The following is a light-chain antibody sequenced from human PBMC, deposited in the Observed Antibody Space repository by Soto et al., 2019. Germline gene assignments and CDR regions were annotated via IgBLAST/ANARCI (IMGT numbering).Light chain of an antibody. CDR3: QAWDSSTRVV. V-gene: IGLV3-1*01. Sequence: SYELTQPPSVSVSPRQTASITCSGDKLGDKYACWYQQKPGQSPVLVIYQDSKRPSGIPERFSGSNSGNTATLTISGTQAMDEADYYCQAWDSSTRVVFGGGTQLTVL. CDR1: KLGDKY. CDR2: QDS. J-gene: IGLJ2*01.